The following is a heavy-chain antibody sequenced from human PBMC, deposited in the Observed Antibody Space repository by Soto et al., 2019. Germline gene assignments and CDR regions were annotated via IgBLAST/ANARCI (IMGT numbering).Heavy chain of an antibody. CDR1: GYTFTSYG. J-gene: IGHJ4*02. CDR2: ISAYNGNT. V-gene: IGHV1-18*01. Sequence: ASVKVSCKASGYTFTSYGISLVRQAPGQGLEWMGWISAYNGNTNYAQKLQGRVTMTTDTSTSTAYMELRSLRSDDTAVYYCARISDYYDSSGYPAPFDYWGQETLVTVSS. CDR3: ARISDYYDSSGYPAPFDY. D-gene: IGHD3-22*01.